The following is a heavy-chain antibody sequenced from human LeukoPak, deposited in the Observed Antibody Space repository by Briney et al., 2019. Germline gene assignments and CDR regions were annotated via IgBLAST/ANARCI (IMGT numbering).Heavy chain of an antibody. J-gene: IGHJ3*02. Sequence: SETLSLTCTVSGGSISSYYWSWIRQPPWKGLEWIGYIYYSGSTNYNPSLKSRVTISVDTSKNQFSLKLSSVTAADTAVYYCARSYGDYDAFDIWGQGTMVTVSS. V-gene: IGHV4-59*01. CDR2: IYYSGST. CDR1: GGSISSYY. CDR3: ARSYGDYDAFDI. D-gene: IGHD4-17*01.